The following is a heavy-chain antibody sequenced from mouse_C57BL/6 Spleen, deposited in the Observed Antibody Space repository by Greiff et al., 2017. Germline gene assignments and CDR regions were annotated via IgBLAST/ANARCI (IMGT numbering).Heavy chain of an antibody. CDR3: TREGIYYDYDGNAMDY. CDR2: IAPETGGT. CDR1: GYTFTDYE. V-gene: IGHV1-15*01. J-gene: IGHJ4*01. Sequence: VQLQQSGAELVRPGASVTLSCKASGYTFTDYEMHWVKQTPVHGLEWIGAIAPETGGTAYNQKFKGKAILTADKSSSTAYMELRSLTSEDSAVYYCTREGIYYDYDGNAMDYWGQGTSVTVSS. D-gene: IGHD2-4*01.